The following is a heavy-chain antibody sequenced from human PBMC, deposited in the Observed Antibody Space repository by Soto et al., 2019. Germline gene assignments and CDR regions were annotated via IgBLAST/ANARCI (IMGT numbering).Heavy chain of an antibody. CDR1: GYTFTSYA. V-gene: IGHV1-3*01. J-gene: IGHJ6*02. Sequence: ASVKVPCKASGYTFTSYAMHWVRQAPGQRLEWMGWINAGNGNAQYSQKFQGRVTITRDTSASTAYMELSSLRSDDTDVYNCARDPHYGMDVWGRGTTVTVYS. CDR3: ARDPHYGMDV. CDR2: INAGNGNA.